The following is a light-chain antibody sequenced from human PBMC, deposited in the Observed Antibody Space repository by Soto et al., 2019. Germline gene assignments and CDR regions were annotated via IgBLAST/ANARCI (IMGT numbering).Light chain of an antibody. V-gene: IGLV1-44*01. J-gene: IGLJ3*02. Sequence: QSVLTQPRSASGTPGQRVTISCSGSSSNIGSNTVNWYQQLPGTAPKLLISNTNQRPSGVPDRFSGSKSGTSASLAISGLQSEDEATYYCAAWDDSLNGRVFGGGTKLTVL. CDR3: AAWDDSLNGRV. CDR2: NTN. CDR1: SSNIGSNT.